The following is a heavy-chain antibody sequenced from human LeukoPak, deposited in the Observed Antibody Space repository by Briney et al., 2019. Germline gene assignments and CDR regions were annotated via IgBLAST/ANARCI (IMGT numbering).Heavy chain of an antibody. J-gene: IGHJ6*03. CDR2: ISGSGGST. D-gene: IGHD2-2*01. V-gene: IGHV3-23*01. CDR1: GFTFSSYA. CDR3: AKDLGSTSWTPYYYYYYMDV. Sequence: PGGSLRLSCAASGFTFSSYAMSWVRQAPGKGLEWVSAISGSGGSTYYADSVKGRFTISRDNSKNTLYLQMNSLRAEDTAVYYCAKDLGSTSWTPYYYYYYMDVWGKGTTVTVSS.